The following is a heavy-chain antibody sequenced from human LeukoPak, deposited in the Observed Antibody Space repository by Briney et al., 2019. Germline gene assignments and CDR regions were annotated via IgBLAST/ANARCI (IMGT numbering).Heavy chain of an antibody. J-gene: IGHJ3*02. V-gene: IGHV4-59*01. D-gene: IGHD2-2*02. CDR1: GGSISSYY. Sequence: SETLSLTCTVSGGSISSYYWSWIRQPPGKGLEWIGYIYYSGSTNYNPSLKSRVTISVDTSKNQFSLKLSSVTAADTAVYYCARVLSDTPVAFDIWGQGTMVTVSS. CDR2: IYYSGST. CDR3: ARVLSDTPVAFDI.